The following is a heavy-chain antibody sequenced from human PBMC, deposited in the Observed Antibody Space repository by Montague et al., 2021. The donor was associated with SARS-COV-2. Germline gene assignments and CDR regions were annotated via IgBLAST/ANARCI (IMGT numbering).Heavy chain of an antibody. CDR1: GGSISSSGYY. D-gene: IGHD3-22*01. J-gene: IGHJ3*01. V-gene: IGHV4-39*01. Sequence: SETLSFTCTVSGGSISSSGYYWGWIRQPPGKGLEWFGCIYYSGSTYYNPSLKIRVTISVDTSKNQFSLKLSSVTAADTAAYYSAIFASSYYYDSKAAPATAAAFDFWGQGTMVTVSS. CDR2: IYYSGST. CDR3: AIFASSYYYDSKAAPATAAAFDF.